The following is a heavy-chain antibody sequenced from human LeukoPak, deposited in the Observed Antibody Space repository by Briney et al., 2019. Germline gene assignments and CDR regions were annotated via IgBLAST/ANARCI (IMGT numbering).Heavy chain of an antibody. D-gene: IGHD4-11*01. V-gene: IGHV3-23*01. CDR3: AKSTVTVMRPYYFDY. CDR1: GFTFSSYA. J-gene: IGHJ4*02. Sequence: GGSQRLSCAASGFTFSSYAMSWVRQAPGKGLEWVSGISGSGGSTYYADSVKGRFTISRDNSKNTLYLQMNSLRAEDTVVYYCAKSTVTVMRPYYFDYWGQGTLVTVSS. CDR2: ISGSGGST.